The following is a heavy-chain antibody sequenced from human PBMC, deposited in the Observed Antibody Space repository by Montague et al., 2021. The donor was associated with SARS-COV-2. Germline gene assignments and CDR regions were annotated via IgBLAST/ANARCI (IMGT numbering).Heavy chain of an antibody. D-gene: IGHD5-12*01. CDR2: YNFTGTT. Sequence: SETLSLTCSVSDASISTSNYWGWLRHTPGKGLLWIVSYNFTGTTXYKPSCNSRRTTSVVTSKNQFSSMLTSPTAADTAIYFCAKDRNDGYDRFFDYWGQGTLVTVSS. CDR3: AKDRNDGYDRFFDY. CDR1: DASISTSNY. V-gene: IGHV4-39*07. J-gene: IGHJ4*02.